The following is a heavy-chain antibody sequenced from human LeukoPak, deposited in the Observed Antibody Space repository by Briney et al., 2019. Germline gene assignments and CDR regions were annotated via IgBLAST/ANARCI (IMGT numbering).Heavy chain of an antibody. D-gene: IGHD4-23*01. V-gene: IGHV3-48*04. Sequence: GGSLRLSCAASGFTFSSYSMNWVRQAPGKGLEWVSYISSSSSTIYYADSVKGRFTISRDNAKNSLYLQMNSLTAEDTAVYYCARLRATTVVGDFDYWGQGTLVTVSS. J-gene: IGHJ4*02. CDR2: ISSSSSTI. CDR3: ARLRATTVVGDFDY. CDR1: GFTFSSYS.